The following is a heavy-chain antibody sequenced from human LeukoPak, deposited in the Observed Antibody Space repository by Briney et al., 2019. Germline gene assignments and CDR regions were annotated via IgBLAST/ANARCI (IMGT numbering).Heavy chain of an antibody. Sequence: SETLSLTCTVSGASITTYNWAWIRQPPGKGLEWIGYIYYSGSTKYNPSLKSRVTISVDTSKKQFSLKLSSVTAADTAVYYCARGQTGNSDNWFDPWGQGTLVTVSS. D-gene: IGHD7-27*01. CDR2: IYYSGST. CDR1: GASITTYN. V-gene: IGHV4-59*01. J-gene: IGHJ5*02. CDR3: ARGQTGNSDNWFDP.